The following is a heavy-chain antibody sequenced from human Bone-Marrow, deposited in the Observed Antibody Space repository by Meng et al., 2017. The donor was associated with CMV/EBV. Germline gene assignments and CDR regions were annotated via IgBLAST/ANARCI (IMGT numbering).Heavy chain of an antibody. J-gene: IGHJ4*02. CDR3: ASRPGGDHPYFDY. CDR2: IYTDGRT. CDR1: GFTVSNNY. Sequence: GGSLRLSCAASGFTVSNNYVTWVRQALGKGLEWVSLIYTDGRTFYADSVKGRFTVSRDNSNNTLNLQLNSLRAEDTAVYYCASRPGGDHPYFDYWGQGTLVTVSS. V-gene: IGHV3-53*01. D-gene: IGHD4-17*01.